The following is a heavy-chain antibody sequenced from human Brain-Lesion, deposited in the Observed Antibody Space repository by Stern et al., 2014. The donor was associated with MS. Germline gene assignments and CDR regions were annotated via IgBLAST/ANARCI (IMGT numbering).Heavy chain of an antibody. D-gene: IGHD2-2*01. CDR3: ARGRVVPGFQYYATDV. V-gene: IGHV4-61*02. Sequence: VQLVESGPGLVKPSQTLSLSCTVSGGSISSGGYYWSWIRQPAGKGLEWIGRIFNSGSTSYNPSPKSRVTLSIDTSKNQFSLGLTPMTAADTAVYYCARGRVVPGFQYYATDVWGQGTTVIVSS. CDR2: IFNSGST. J-gene: IGHJ6*02. CDR1: GGSISSGGYY.